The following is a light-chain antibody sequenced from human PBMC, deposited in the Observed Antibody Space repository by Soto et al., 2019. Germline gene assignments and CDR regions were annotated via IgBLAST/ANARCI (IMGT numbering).Light chain of an antibody. CDR2: EVI. CDR3: SSYTSSSTLV. V-gene: IGLV2-14*01. Sequence: QSVLTQPASVSGSPGQSITISCTATSSDVGDYNYVSWFQQYPGKAPKLMIYEVINRPSGVSNRFSGSKSGNTASLIISGLQAEDEADYYCSSYTSSSTLVFGGGTQLTVL. CDR1: SSDVGDYNY. J-gene: IGLJ2*01.